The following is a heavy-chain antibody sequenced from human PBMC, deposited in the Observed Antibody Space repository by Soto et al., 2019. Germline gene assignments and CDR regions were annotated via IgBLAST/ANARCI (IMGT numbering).Heavy chain of an antibody. Sequence: GGSLRLSCAASGFTFSSYGMHWVRQAPGKGLEWVAVISYDGSNKYYGDSVKGRFTISRDNSKNTLYLQMNSLRAEDTAVYYCAKGGSSSWYEVYYWGQGTLVTVSS. V-gene: IGHV3-30*18. CDR2: ISYDGSNK. CDR3: AKGGSSSWYEVYY. J-gene: IGHJ4*02. CDR1: GFTFSSYG. D-gene: IGHD6-13*01.